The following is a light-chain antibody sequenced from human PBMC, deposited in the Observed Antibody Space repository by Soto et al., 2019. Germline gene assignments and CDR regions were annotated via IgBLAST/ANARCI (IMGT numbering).Light chain of an antibody. CDR2: DVN. CDR1: SSDVGGYDS. CDR3: CSYAGRSTSV. Sequence: QSVLTQPRSVSGSPGQSVTISCTGTSSDVGGYDSVSWYQQHPGKAPKLMIYDVNKWPSGVPDRFSGSKSGNTASLTISGLQADDEADYYCCSYAGRSTSVFGTGTKSPS. V-gene: IGLV2-11*01. J-gene: IGLJ1*01.